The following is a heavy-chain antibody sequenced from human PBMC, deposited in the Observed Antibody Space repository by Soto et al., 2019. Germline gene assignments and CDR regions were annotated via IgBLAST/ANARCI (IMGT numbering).Heavy chain of an antibody. V-gene: IGHV1-69*13. CDR1: GGTFSSYA. CDR2: IIPICGSA. D-gene: IGHD3-3*01. Sequence: SVKVSCKASGGTFSSYAISWVRQAPGQGLEWMGGIIPICGSANYAQKFQGRVTITGDESTSTAYMELSRLRSEATAVYYCASPTFWSGYYTNYYYGMDVWGQGTTVTVS. J-gene: IGHJ6*02. CDR3: ASPTFWSGYYTNYYYGMDV.